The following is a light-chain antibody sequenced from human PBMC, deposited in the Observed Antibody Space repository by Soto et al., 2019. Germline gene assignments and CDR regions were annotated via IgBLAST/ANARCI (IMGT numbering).Light chain of an antibody. J-gene: IGKJ5*01. V-gene: IGKV1-5*01. CDR1: QSVSCW. CDR2: DAS. CDR3: QQYYNWPRT. Sequence: DIHMTQSPSTRSASVRDTVTVTCRASQSVSCWLAWYQQKPGEAPKLLIYDASTGATGLPARFSGSGSGTEFTLTINSLQAEDCAVYYCQQYYNWPRTFGQGTRLEIK.